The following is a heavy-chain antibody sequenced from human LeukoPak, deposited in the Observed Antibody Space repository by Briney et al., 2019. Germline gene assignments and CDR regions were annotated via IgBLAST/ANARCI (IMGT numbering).Heavy chain of an antibody. J-gene: IGHJ6*03. CDR2: IKQDGSEK. D-gene: IGHD5-24*01. V-gene: IGHV3-7*01. Sequence: PGGSLRLSCAASGFTFSSYWMSWVRQAPGKGLEWVANIKQDGSEKYYVDSVEGRFTISRDNAKNSLYLQMNSLRAEDTAVYYCARRAAWYQLNYYYYYMDVWGKGTTVTISS. CDR3: ARRAAWYQLNYYYYYMDV. CDR1: GFTFSSYW.